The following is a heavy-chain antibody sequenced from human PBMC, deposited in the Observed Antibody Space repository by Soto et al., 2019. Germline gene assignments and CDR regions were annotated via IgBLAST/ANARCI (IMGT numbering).Heavy chain of an antibody. Sequence: QLQLQESGPGLVKPSETLSLTCTVSGGSISSSSYYWGWIRQPPGKGLEWIGSIYYSGSTYYNPSLXXXXXXXXXXXXXXFXXXXXXXXXAXTAVYYXXXXXXGRAPVDYWGQGTLVTVSS. J-gene: IGHJ4*02. D-gene: IGHD3-10*01. CDR2: IYYSGST. CDR3: XXXXXGRAPVDY. CDR1: GGSISSSSYY. V-gene: IGHV4-39*01.